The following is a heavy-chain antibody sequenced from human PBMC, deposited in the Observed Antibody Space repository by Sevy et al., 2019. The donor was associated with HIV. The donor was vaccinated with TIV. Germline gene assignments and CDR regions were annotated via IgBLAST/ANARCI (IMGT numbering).Heavy chain of an antibody. Sequence: GGSLRLSCAASGFTFSSYAMHWVRQAPGKGLEWVAVISYDGSNKYYADSVKGRFTISRDNSKNTLYLQMNILRAEDTAVYYCARDSYYYDSSGYYYFSYYYGMDVWGQGTTVTVSS. J-gene: IGHJ6*02. CDR3: ARDSYYYDSSGYYYFSYYYGMDV. CDR2: ISYDGSNK. V-gene: IGHV3-30*04. CDR1: GFTFSSYA. D-gene: IGHD3-22*01.